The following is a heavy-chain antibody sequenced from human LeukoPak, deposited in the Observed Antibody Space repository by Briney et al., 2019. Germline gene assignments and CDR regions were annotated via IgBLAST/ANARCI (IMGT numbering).Heavy chain of an antibody. V-gene: IGHV3-23*01. CDR2: ISDSGGTT. CDR1: GITLSNYG. D-gene: IGHD7-27*01. CDR3: ARDWGHFDS. J-gene: IGHJ4*02. Sequence: PGGSLRLSCVVSGITLSNYGMSWVRQAPGKGLEWVAGISDSGGTTNYADSVKGRFTISRDNAKNSLYLQMNSLRVEDTAVYYCARDWGHFDSWGQGTLVTVSS.